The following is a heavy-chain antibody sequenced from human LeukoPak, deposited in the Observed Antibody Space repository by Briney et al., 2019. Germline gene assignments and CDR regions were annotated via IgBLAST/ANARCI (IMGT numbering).Heavy chain of an antibody. CDR3: ASGYYDSSGYYYFDY. V-gene: IGHV4-59*08. Sequence: SETLSLTCTVSGGSISSYYWSWIRQPPGKGLEWIGYIYYSGSTNYNPSLKSRVTISVDTSKNQFSLKLSSVTAAGTAVYYCASGYYDSSGYYYFDYWGQGTLVTVSS. D-gene: IGHD3-22*01. CDR2: IYYSGST. CDR1: GGSISSYY. J-gene: IGHJ4*02.